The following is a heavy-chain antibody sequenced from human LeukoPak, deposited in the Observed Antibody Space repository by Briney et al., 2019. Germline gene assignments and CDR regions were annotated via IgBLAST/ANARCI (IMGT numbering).Heavy chain of an antibody. CDR3: ARDPYSGSYGNYYYFMDV. V-gene: IGHV3-48*04. J-gene: IGHJ6*03. D-gene: IGHD1-26*01. Sequence: GGSLRLSCAASGFTFSSYSMNWVRQAPGKGLEWVSYISRSGSTIYYADSVKGRFTISRDNAKNSLFLQMNSLRAEDTAVYYCARDPYSGSYGNYYYFMDVWGKGTTVTISS. CDR2: ISRSGSTI. CDR1: GFTFSSYS.